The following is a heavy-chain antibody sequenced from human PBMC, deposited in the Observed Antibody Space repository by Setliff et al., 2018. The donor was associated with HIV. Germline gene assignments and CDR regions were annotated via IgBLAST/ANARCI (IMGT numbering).Heavy chain of an antibody. Sequence: SETLSLTCTVSGGSISSHYWSWIRQPPGKGLEWIGYIYYSGSTNYNPSLKSRVTISVDTSKNQFSLKLSSVTAADTAVYYCARFRVERRLSNWFDPWGQGTLVTVSS. D-gene: IGHD1-1*01. CDR1: GGSISSHY. V-gene: IGHV4-59*11. CDR3: ARFRVERRLSNWFDP. CDR2: IYYSGST. J-gene: IGHJ5*02.